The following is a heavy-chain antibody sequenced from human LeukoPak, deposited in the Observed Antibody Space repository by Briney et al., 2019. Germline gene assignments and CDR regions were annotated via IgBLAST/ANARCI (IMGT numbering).Heavy chain of an antibody. D-gene: IGHD6-13*01. Sequence: QSGGSLRLSCAASGFTFSSYSMTWVRQAPGKGLEWVSYIRSTSRTIYYADSVKGRFTFSRDNAKNSLYLQMNSLRAEDTAVYYCARDFSEYSSSWYRFDYWGQGTLVTVSS. J-gene: IGHJ4*02. V-gene: IGHV3-48*01. CDR2: IRSTSRTI. CDR1: GFTFSSYS. CDR3: ARDFSEYSSSWYRFDY.